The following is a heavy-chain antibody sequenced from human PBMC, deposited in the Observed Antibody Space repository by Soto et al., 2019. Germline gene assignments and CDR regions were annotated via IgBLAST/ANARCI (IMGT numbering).Heavy chain of an antibody. V-gene: IGHV4-61*01. D-gene: IGHD2-15*01. CDR2: IYYSGST. Sequence: PSETLSLTCGFYGGSVSSGSYYWSWLRQPPGKGLEWIGYIYYSGSTNYNPSLKSRVTISVDTSKNQFSLKLSSVTAADTAVYYCARDLAGCSGGSCYSDYYCMDVWGQGPTVTV. CDR1: GGSVSSGSYY. J-gene: IGHJ6*02. CDR3: ARDLAGCSGGSCYSDYYCMDV.